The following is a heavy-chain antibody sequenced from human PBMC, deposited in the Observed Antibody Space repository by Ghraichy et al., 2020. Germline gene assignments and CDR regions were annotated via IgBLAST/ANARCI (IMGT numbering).Heavy chain of an antibody. J-gene: IGHJ4*02. Sequence: SETLSLTCTVSGASVSSNYWSWIRQPPGKGLEWIGYIYYSGSTNYNPSLKSRLTISVDTSQNQFSLKLSSVTAADTAVYYCASLKAITGTTDYFDYWGQGTLVTVSS. CDR1: GASVSSNY. CDR3: ASLKAITGTTDYFDY. V-gene: IGHV4-59*02. D-gene: IGHD1-20*01. CDR2: IYYSGST.